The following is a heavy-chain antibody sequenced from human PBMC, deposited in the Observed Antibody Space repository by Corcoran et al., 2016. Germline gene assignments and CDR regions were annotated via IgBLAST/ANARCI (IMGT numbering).Heavy chain of an antibody. CDR1: GFSLTTAKMG. CDR2: IYWNGDN. CDR3: AHGHPYNDFWGNWFDP. V-gene: IGHV2-5*01. J-gene: IGHJ5*02. Sequence: QITLKESGPTLVEPTQTLTLTCTLSGFSLTTAKMGVAWIRQPPEKALEWLAVIYWNGDNRYSPSLRSRLTITKDTSRNQVVLTMTNMDPVDTATYFCAHGHPYNDFWGNWFDPWGPGIFVTVSS. D-gene: IGHD3-3*01.